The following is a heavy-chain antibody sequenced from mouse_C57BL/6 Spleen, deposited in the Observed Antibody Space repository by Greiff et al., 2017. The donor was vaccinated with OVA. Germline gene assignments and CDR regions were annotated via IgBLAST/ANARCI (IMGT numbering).Heavy chain of an antibody. CDR2: ISDGGSYT. CDR3: ARDYAGYFEG. CDR1: GFTFSSYA. V-gene: IGHV5-4*01. Sequence: EVQLVESGGGLVKPGGSLKLSCAASGFTFSSYAMSWVRQTPEKRLEWVATISDGGSYTYYPDNVKGRFTISRDNAKNNLYLQMSHLKSEDTAMYYCARDYAGYFEGWGTGTTVTVAS. J-gene: IGHJ1*03. D-gene: IGHD2-12*01.